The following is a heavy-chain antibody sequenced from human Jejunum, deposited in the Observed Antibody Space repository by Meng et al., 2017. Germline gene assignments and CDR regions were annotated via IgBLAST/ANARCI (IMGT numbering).Heavy chain of an antibody. D-gene: IGHD7-27*01. V-gene: IGHV3-74*01. CDR2: INPDGGDT. Sequence: EVAVGESGVGSIQPGGSLSVSWSASGFPFSSPYMHWVRQAPGEGLLWVSRINPDGGDTNYADSVKGRFTISRDNAKNTLYLQLNSLRAEDTAVYYCAKEAGPNWGYNWFDSWGQGTLVTVSS. CDR1: GFPFSSPY. J-gene: IGHJ5*01. CDR3: AKEAGPNWGYNWFDS.